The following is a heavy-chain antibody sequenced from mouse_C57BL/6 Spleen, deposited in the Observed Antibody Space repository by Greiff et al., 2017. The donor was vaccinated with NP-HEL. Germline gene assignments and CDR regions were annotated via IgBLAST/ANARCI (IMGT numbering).Heavy chain of an antibody. CDR3: SRRRYTVVADY. J-gene: IGHJ2*01. D-gene: IGHD1-1*01. Sequence: QVQLQQPGAELVRPGTSVKLSCKASGYTFTSYWMHWVKQRPGQGLEWIGVIDPADSYTNYTPKFKGKATLTVDTSSNTAYMQLSSLTSEDSAVYYCSRRRYTVVADYWGQGTTLTVSS. CDR1: GYTFTSYW. CDR2: IDPADSYT. V-gene: IGHV1-59*01.